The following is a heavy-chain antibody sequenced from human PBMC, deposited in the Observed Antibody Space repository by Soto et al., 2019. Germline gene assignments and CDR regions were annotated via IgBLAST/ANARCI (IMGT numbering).Heavy chain of an antibody. Sequence: QVQLVQSGAEVKKPGSSVKVSCKASGDTFTIFAISWVRQAPGQGLEWMGGIIPTIGTTNYAPRFQGRITITGDESTGTAYMELSSLKSEDTAVYYCARDLGSGYDPGDYWGQGTLVTVSS. D-gene: IGHD5-12*01. CDR3: ARDLGSGYDPGDY. J-gene: IGHJ4*02. CDR2: IIPTIGTT. CDR1: GDTFTIFA. V-gene: IGHV1-69*12.